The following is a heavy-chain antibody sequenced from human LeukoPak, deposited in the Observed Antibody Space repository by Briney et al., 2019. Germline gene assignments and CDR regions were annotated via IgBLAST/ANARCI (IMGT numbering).Heavy chain of an antibody. CDR3: ARVDYYYGMDV. Sequence: PGGSLRLSCAASGFTFRNYWMSWVRQAPGKGLEWVSSISSSSSYIYYADSVKGRFTISRDNAKNSLYLQMNSLRAEDTAVYYCARVDYYYGMDVWGQGTRSPSP. CDR1: GFTFRNYW. CDR2: ISSSSSYI. J-gene: IGHJ6*02. V-gene: IGHV3-21*01.